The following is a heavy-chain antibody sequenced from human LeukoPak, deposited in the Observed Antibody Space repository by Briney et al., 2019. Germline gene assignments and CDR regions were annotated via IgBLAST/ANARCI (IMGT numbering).Heavy chain of an antibody. CDR1: GYTFTDYY. CDR2: INPDNGGT. Sequence: ASVKVSCRASGYTFTDYYIHWVRQAPRQGLEWMGWINPDNGGTNYAQKFQGRVTMTRDTSIRTVYMDLSRLRSDDTAVFYYTREARVGNWFDPWGQGTQVTVSS. V-gene: IGHV1-2*02. J-gene: IGHJ5*02. CDR3: TREARVGNWFDP. D-gene: IGHD2-2*01.